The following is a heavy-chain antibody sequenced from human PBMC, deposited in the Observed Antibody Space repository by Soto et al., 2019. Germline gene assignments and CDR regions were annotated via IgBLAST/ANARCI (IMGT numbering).Heavy chain of an antibody. CDR2: ISASGGAT. Sequence: GGSLRLSCVASRFTFTSYAMSWVRQAPGKGLEWVAAISASGGATIHADSVKGRLTISRDNSKNTLYLQMNSLRAEDTAVYYCAKDVEAGSLCRGAFGYWGQGPQVTVSS. D-gene: IGHD1-26*01. CDR1: RFTFTSYA. CDR3: AKDVEAGSLCRGAFGY. J-gene: IGHJ4*02. V-gene: IGHV3-23*01.